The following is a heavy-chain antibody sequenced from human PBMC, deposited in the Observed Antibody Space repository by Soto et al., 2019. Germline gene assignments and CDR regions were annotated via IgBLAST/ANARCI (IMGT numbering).Heavy chain of an antibody. CDR3: ARLRPGYFDY. CDR1: GFTFSRNW. Sequence: EVQLVESGGGLVQPGKSLRLSCAASGFTFSRNWMSWVRQAPGKGLEWVANIREDGSEKYYVDSVKGRFTISRDNAENSLFLQMNSLRAEDTAVYYCARLRPGYFDYWGQGTLVTVYS. V-gene: IGHV3-7*01. D-gene: IGHD3-9*01. CDR2: IREDGSEK. J-gene: IGHJ4*02.